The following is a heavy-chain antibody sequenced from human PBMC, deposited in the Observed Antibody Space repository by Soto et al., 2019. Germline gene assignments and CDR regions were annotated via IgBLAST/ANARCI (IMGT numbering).Heavy chain of an antibody. J-gene: IGHJ4*02. Sequence: ASVKVSCKASGYTFTSYDINWVRQATGQGLEWMGWMNPNSGNTGYAQKFQGRVTMTRNTSISTAYMELSSLRSEDTAVYYCARGHRDCTNGVCSFYYFDYRGQGTLVTVSS. CDR2: MNPNSGNT. D-gene: IGHD2-8*01. CDR3: ARGHRDCTNGVCSFYYFDY. CDR1: GYTFTSYD. V-gene: IGHV1-8*01.